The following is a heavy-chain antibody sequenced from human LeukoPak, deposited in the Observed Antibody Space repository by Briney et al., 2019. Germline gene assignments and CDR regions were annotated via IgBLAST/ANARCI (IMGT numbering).Heavy chain of an antibody. J-gene: IGHJ3*02. Sequence: PGGSLRLSCAASGFSFSTNPMSWVRQAPGKGLEWVSAISPDKTYYADSVKGRLTISRDSYKNTVDLQFNSPRAEDTAKYYCVKEHVDRAFTRSFEIWGQGTVVTVSS. D-gene: IGHD3-10*01. CDR1: GFSFSTNP. V-gene: IGHV3-23*01. CDR3: VKEHVDRAFTRSFEI. CDR2: ISPDKT.